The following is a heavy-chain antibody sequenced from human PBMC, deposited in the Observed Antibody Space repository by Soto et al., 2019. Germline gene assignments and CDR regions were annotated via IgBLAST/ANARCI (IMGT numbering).Heavy chain of an antibody. CDR2: ISAYNGNT. J-gene: IGHJ4*02. CDR1: GYTFTCYG. Sequence: ASVKVSCKASGYTFTCYGISWVRQAPGQGLEWMGWISAYNGNTNYAQKLQGRVTMTTDTSTSTAYMELRSLRSDDTAVYYCAREYCSGGSCYVVDYWGQGTLVTVSS. D-gene: IGHD2-15*01. V-gene: IGHV1-18*04. CDR3: AREYCSGGSCYVVDY.